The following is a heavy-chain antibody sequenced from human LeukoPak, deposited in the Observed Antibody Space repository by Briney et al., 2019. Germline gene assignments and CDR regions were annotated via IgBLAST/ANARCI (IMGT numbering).Heavy chain of an antibody. D-gene: IGHD6-19*01. J-gene: IGHJ5*02. CDR1: GFTFSSYA. Sequence: PGGSLRLSCVGSGFTFSSYAMHWVRQAPGKGLEWVALISFDGSVKYFADSVTGRFTISRDNSMNTLYLQMSSLRLEDTAVYYCGKESASSGWNWIDAWGQGSLVTVSS. V-gene: IGHV3-30*18. CDR2: ISFDGSVK. CDR3: GKESASSGWNWIDA.